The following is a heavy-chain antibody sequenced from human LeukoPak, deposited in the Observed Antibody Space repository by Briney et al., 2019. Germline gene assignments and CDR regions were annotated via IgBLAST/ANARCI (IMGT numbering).Heavy chain of an antibody. Sequence: GGSLRLSCAASGFTFNGYWMSWVRQAPGKGLEWVANIKEDGSAQYYVGSVKGRFAISRDNAKNSLNLQMNSLRAEDTAVYYCATSSNAPGNHWGQGTLVTVSS. CDR2: IKEDGSAQ. CDR1: GFTFNGYW. D-gene: IGHD2-2*01. J-gene: IGHJ5*02. V-gene: IGHV3-7*01. CDR3: ATSSNAPGNH.